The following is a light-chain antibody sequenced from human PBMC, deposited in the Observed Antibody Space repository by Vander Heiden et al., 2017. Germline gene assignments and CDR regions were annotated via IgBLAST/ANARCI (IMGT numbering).Light chain of an antibody. CDR2: WAS. CDR1: QSVLYSSNNKNY. J-gene: IGKJ2*01. V-gene: IGKV4-1*01. CDR3: QQYDSTPKT. Sequence: DIVMTQSPDSLAVSLGARATINCKSSQSVLYSSNNKNYLAWYQQKPGQPPKLLIYWASTRESGVPDRFIGSRSGTDFTLTISSLQAEDAAVYYCQQYDSTPKTFGQGTKVEIK.